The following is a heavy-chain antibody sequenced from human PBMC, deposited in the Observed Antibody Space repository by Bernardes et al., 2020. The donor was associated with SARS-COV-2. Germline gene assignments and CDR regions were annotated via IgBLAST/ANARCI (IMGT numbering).Heavy chain of an antibody. CDR3: ARGGYTRLYYYYYGMDV. Sequence: SVKVSCKASGGTFSSYAISWVRQAPGQGLEWMGGIIPIFGTANYAQKFQGRVTITADESTSTAYMELSSLRSEDTAVYYCARGGYTRLYYYYYGMDVWGQGTTVTVSS. J-gene: IGHJ6*02. CDR2: IIPIFGTA. V-gene: IGHV1-69*13. CDR1: GGTFSSYA. D-gene: IGHD5-12*01.